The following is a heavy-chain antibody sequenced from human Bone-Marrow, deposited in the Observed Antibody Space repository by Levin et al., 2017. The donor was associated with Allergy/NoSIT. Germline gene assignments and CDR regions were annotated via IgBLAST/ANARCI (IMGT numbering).Heavy chain of an antibody. CDR2: ISPRTGGS. CDR1: VFSDYF. V-gene: IGHV1-2*04. D-gene: IGHD1-1*01. J-gene: IGHJ4*02. Sequence: PGESLKISCQSSVFSDYFIHWMRQAPGQGLEWVGRISPRTGGSDCAQKFEVSVTLTADQSMRTAYLELSGLTSDDTAIYYCATTTSGTPIFDSWGQGTTVTVSS. CDR3: ATTTSGTPIFDS.